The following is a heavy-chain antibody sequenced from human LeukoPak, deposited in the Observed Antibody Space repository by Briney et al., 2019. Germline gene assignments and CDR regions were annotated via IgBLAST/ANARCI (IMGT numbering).Heavy chain of an antibody. CDR3: ARDEYGSLFDY. Sequence: LETLSLTCTVSGGSISSSSYYWGWIRQPPGKGLEWIGSIYYSGSTYYNPSLKSRVTISVDTSKNQFSLKLSSVTAADTAVYYCARDEYGSLFDYWGQGTLVTVSS. V-gene: IGHV4-39*02. CDR2: IYYSGST. CDR1: GGSISSSSYY. J-gene: IGHJ4*02. D-gene: IGHD2/OR15-2a*01.